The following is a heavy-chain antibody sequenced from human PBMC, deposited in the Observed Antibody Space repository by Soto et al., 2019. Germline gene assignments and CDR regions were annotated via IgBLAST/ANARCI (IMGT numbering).Heavy chain of an antibody. D-gene: IGHD6-19*01. V-gene: IGHV1-8*01. CDR2: MNTNSGNT. CDR3: ARAPLAVAGLVDY. J-gene: IGHJ4*02. CDR1: GYTFTGYD. Sequence: QVQLVQSGAEAKKPGASVKVSCKASGYTFTGYDINWVRQATGQGLEWMGWMNTNSGNTGYAQKFQGRVTMTRNTSITTAYMELSSLRSEDTAVYYCARAPLAVAGLVDYWGQGTLVTVSS.